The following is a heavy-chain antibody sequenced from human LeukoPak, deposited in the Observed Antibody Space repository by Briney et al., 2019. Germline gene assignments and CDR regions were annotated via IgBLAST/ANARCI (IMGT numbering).Heavy chain of an antibody. CDR3: ARRWIVVVPAAIPYYYYMDV. Sequence: ASVKVSCKASGYTFTSYYMHWVRQAPGQGLEWMGIINPSGGSTSYAQKFQGRVTMTRDMSTSTVYMELSSLRSEDTAVYYCARRWIVVVPAAIPYYYYMDVWGKGTTVTVSS. CDR2: INPSGGST. J-gene: IGHJ6*03. D-gene: IGHD2-2*02. CDR1: GYTFTSYY. V-gene: IGHV1-46*01.